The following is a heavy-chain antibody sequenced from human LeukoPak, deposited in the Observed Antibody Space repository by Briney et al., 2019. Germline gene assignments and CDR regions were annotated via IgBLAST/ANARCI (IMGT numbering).Heavy chain of an antibody. CDR3: ARDTTKVEIWFGEPRRNWFDP. CDR1: GYTFTGYY. J-gene: IGHJ5*02. V-gene: IGHV1-2*02. Sequence: GASVKVSCKASGYTFTGYYMHWVRQAPGQGLEWMGWINPNSGGTNYAQKFQGRVTMTRDTSISTAYMELSRLRSDDTAVYYCARDTTKVEIWFGEPRRNWFDPWGQGTLVTVSS. CDR2: INPNSGGT. D-gene: IGHD3-10*01.